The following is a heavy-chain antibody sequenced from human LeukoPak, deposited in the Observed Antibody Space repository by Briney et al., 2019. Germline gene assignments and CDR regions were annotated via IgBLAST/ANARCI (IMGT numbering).Heavy chain of an antibody. J-gene: IGHJ4*02. V-gene: IGHV3-23*01. D-gene: IGHD6-13*01. Sequence: GGSLRLSCAASGFTFSSYVMSWVRQAPGKGLEWVSAISGRGSTTYYADSVKGRFTISRDNSKNTLYLQMNSLRAEDTAVYYCAKQLEAAAGHYYFDYWGQGTLVTVSS. CDR1: GFTFSSYV. CDR3: AKQLEAAAGHYYFDY. CDR2: ISGRGSTT.